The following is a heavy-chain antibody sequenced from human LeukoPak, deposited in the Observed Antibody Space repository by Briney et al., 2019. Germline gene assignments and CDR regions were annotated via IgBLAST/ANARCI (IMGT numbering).Heavy chain of an antibody. CDR2: ISGSGGST. V-gene: IGHV3-23*01. Sequence: GGSLKLSCAASGFTFSSYAMSWVRQAPGKGLEWVSAISGSGGSTYYADSVKGRFTISRDNSKNTLYLQMNSLRAEDTAVYYCAKTIVLMVYTNDYWGQGTLVTVSS. D-gene: IGHD2-8*01. CDR1: GFTFSSYA. CDR3: AKTIVLMVYTNDY. J-gene: IGHJ4*02.